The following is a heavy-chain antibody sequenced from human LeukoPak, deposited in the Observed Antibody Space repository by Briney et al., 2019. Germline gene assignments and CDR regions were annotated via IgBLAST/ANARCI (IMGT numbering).Heavy chain of an antibody. Sequence: GGSLRLSCAASGFTFSNFGMNWVRQAPGKGLEWVSFIRYDASNEYYAASVKGRFIISRDNSKNTLYLQMNRLRTEDTAVYYRAKLGTFGAFDIWGQGTMAIVSS. CDR1: GFTFSNFG. V-gene: IGHV3-30*02. CDR2: IRYDASNE. CDR3: AKLGTFGAFDI. J-gene: IGHJ3*02. D-gene: IGHD7-27*01.